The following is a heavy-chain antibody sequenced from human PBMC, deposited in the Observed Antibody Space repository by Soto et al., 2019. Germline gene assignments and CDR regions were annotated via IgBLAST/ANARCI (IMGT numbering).Heavy chain of an antibody. CDR2: INPSGGST. J-gene: IGHJ4*02. CDR3: ARDLRGYYDSSGSYPEYFDY. V-gene: IGHV1-46*01. D-gene: IGHD3-22*01. CDR1: GYTFTSYY. Sequence: ASVKVSCKASGYTFTSYYMHWVRQAPGQGLEWMGIINPSGGSTSYAQKFQGRVTMTRDTSTSTVYMELSSLRSEDTAVYYCARDLRGYYDSSGSYPEYFDYWGQGTLVTVSS.